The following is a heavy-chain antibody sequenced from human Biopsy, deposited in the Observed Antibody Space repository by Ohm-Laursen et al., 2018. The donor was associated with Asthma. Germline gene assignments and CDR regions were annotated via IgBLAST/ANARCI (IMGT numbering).Heavy chain of an antibody. CDR1: SGSGGYMRSGNYY. V-gene: IGHV4-39*01. D-gene: IGHD6-13*01. Sequence: SDTLSLTCSLSSGSGGYMRSGNYYWGWIRQPPGKGLEGIGSIYYSGTTYYNPSLESQVTVSADTSKNQFSLKLTSVTAADTAVYYCVRGSSSWHHGPFHYYYGLDVWGQGTTATVSS. CDR2: IYYSGTT. J-gene: IGHJ6*02. CDR3: VRGSSSWHHGPFHYYYGLDV.